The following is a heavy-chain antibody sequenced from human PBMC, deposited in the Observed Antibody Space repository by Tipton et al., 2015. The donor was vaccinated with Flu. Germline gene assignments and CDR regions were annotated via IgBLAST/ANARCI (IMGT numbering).Heavy chain of an antibody. CDR3: AREGGYDFWSGYYPYAMDV. CDR1: GFTVNSNY. J-gene: IGHJ6*02. D-gene: IGHD3-3*01. V-gene: IGHV3-53*01. Sequence: SLRLSCAASGFTVNSNYMTWVRQAPGKGLEWVSVIYSDGTTYYADSVKGRFTISRDISKNTLNLQMNSLRVEDTAVYYCAREGGYDFWSGYYPYAMDVWGQGP. CDR2: IYSDGTT.